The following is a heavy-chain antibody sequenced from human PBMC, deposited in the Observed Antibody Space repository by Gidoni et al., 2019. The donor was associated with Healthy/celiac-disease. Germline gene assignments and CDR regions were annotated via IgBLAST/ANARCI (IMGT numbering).Heavy chain of an antibody. D-gene: IGHD5-12*01. CDR1: GFTFSSYW. CDR3: ARDLSGYSGYDPLPDYYMDV. V-gene: IGHV3-74*01. Sequence: EVQLVESGGGLVQPGGSLRLSCAASGFTFSSYWMHWVRQAPGKGLVWVSRINSDGSSTSYADSVKGRFTISRDNAKNTLYLQMNSLRAEDTAVYYCARDLSGYSGYDPLPDYYMDVWGKGTTVTVSS. CDR2: INSDGSST. J-gene: IGHJ6*03.